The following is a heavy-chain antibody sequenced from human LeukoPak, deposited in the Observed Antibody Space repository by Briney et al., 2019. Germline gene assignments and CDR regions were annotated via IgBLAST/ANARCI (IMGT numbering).Heavy chain of an antibody. J-gene: IGHJ6*03. Sequence: SETLSLTCTVSGGSISSGDYYWSWIRQPPGKGLEWIGYIDYSGSTYYNPSLKSRVTISVDTSKNQFSLKLSSVTAADTAVYYCARYCSSTSGTYYYYYYMDVWGKGTTVTVFS. CDR3: ARYCSSTSGTYYYYYYMDV. CDR2: IDYSGST. CDR1: GGSISSGDYY. D-gene: IGHD2-2*01. V-gene: IGHV4-30-4*08.